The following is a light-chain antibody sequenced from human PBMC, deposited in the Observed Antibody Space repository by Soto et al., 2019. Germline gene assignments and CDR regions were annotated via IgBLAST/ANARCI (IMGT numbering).Light chain of an antibody. J-gene: IGLJ1*01. V-gene: IGLV2-14*01. Sequence: QSALTQPASASGSPGQSITVSCPGTSSDIGGYNYVSWYQQHPGKAPKVLIHDVSKRPSGVSNRFSGSKSGNTSSLTISGLQAEDEADYYCNPYTSSSNLPYVFGTGTKLTVL. CDR2: DVS. CDR1: SSDIGGYNY. CDR3: NPYTSSSNLPYV.